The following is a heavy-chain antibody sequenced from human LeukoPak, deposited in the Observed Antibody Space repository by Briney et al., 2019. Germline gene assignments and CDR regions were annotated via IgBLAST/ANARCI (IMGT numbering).Heavy chain of an antibody. CDR1: GFTFSSYG. V-gene: IGHV3-30*18. Sequence: PGGSLRLSCAASGFTFSSYGMHWVRQAPGKGLEWVAVISYDGSNKYCADSVKGRFTISRDNSKNTLYLQMNSLRAEDTAVYYCAKDLPCSGGSCYGMDVWGQGTTVTVSS. CDR3: AKDLPCSGGSCYGMDV. CDR2: ISYDGSNK. J-gene: IGHJ6*02. D-gene: IGHD2-15*01.